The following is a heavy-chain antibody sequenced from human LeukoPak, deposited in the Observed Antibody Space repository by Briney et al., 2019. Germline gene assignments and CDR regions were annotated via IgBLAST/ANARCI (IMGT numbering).Heavy chain of an antibody. D-gene: IGHD7-27*01. J-gene: IGHJ4*02. CDR3: AALSAAGDERIDY. V-gene: IGHV4-59*01. CDR2: IYYSGST. CDR1: GGSISSYY. Sequence: PSETLSLTCTVSGGSISSYYWSWIRQPPGKGLEWIGYIYYSGSTNCNPSLKSRVTISVDTSKNQFSLKLSSVTAADTAVYYCAALSAAGDERIDYWGQGTLVTVSS.